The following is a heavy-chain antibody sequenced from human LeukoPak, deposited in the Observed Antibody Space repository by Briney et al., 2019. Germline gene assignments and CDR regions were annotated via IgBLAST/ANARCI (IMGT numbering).Heavy chain of an antibody. CDR3: ARGQRWYFYFDY. CDR1: GFTFSTYS. CDR2: ISGSSSDV. J-gene: IGHJ4*02. D-gene: IGHD2-15*01. Sequence: PGRSLRLSCAASGFTFSTYSMNWVRQAPGKGLEWVSSISGSSSDVYYADSVKGRFTISRDNAKNSLYLQMNSLRAEDAAVYYCARGQRWYFYFDYWGQGTLVTVSS. V-gene: IGHV3-21*01.